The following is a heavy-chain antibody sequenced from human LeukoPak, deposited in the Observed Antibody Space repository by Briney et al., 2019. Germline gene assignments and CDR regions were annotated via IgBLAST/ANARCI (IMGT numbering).Heavy chain of an antibody. Sequence: SVKVSCKASGGTFTNYAISWVRQAPGQGLEWMGRIIPILGVTNYAQKFQGRVTITADKSTSTAYMELRSLRSDDTAVYYCARGPFNYYDSSGYFRSYYYGMDVWGQGTTVTVSS. D-gene: IGHD3-22*01. CDR2: IIPILGVT. J-gene: IGHJ6*02. CDR1: GGTFTNYA. V-gene: IGHV1-69*04. CDR3: ARGPFNYYDSSGYFRSYYYGMDV.